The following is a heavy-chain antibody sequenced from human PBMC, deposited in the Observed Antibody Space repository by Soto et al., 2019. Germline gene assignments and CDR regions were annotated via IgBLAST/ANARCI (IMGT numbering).Heavy chain of an antibody. CDR2: IDPTDSHT. CDR3: ARQSGVPAALGY. V-gene: IGHV5-10-1*01. D-gene: IGHD2-2*01. J-gene: IGHJ4*02. CDR1: GFKLTNYW. Sequence: LKISCEASGFKLTNYWINWVRQMPGKGLEWIGRIDPTDSHTTYSPSFEGHVTISLDKSINTAYLHWGSLKASDTAVFYCARQSGVPAALGYWGQGTLVTVSS.